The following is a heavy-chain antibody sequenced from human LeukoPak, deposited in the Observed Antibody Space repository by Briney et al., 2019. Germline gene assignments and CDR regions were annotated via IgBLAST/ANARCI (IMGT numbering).Heavy chain of an antibody. V-gene: IGHV1-2*02. CDR2: IGPHSSAT. Sequence: ASVKVSCKSSGFTFTDYYIHWVRQAPGQGLEWMGYIGPHSSATSSPQEFQGRVTMTRDTSMSTAYMELTRLTSDDPAVYYGAREGNGLLSKDFDYWGKGTLVTVS. J-gene: IGHJ4*02. CDR1: GFTFTDYY. D-gene: IGHD2/OR15-2a*01. CDR3: AREGNGLLSKDFDY.